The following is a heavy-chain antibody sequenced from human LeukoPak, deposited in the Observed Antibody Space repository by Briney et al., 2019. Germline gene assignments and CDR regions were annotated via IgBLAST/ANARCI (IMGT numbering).Heavy chain of an antibody. CDR2: IYNSGTT. J-gene: IGHJ4*01. CDR1: GDSISSTSYY. D-gene: IGHD3-10*01. V-gene: IGHV4-39*01. Sequence: SETLSLTCTVSGDSISSTSYYWDWIRQPPGKGLEWIGGIYNSGTTYYNPSLKSRVTISVDTSKNQFSLKVSSVTAADTAVYYCASRVYGLGSFNYWGQGTLVTVSS. CDR3: ASRVYGLGSFNY.